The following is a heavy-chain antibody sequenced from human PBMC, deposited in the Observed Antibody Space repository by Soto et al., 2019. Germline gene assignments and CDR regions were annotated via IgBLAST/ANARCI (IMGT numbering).Heavy chain of an antibody. J-gene: IGHJ4*02. V-gene: IGHV3-21*01. D-gene: IGHD6-6*01. CDR3: ARAGLRIAARHFDY. CDR1: GFTFISYS. CDR2: ISSSSSYI. Sequence: GGSLRLSCSASGFTFISYSMNWFRQAPGKGLEWVSSISSSSSYIYYADSVKGRFTISRDNAENSLYLQMNSLRAEDTAVYYCARAGLRIAARHFDYWGQGTLVTVS.